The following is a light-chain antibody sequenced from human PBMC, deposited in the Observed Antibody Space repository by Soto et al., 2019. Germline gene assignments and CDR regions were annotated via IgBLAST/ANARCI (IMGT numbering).Light chain of an antibody. CDR2: DVT. J-gene: IGLJ1*01. Sequence: HSALTQPASVSGSPGQSITISCTGTSSYVGGYNFVSWYQHHPGKAPKLIIYDVTNRPSGISNRFSGSKSGNTASLTISGLQAEDEADYYCTSYTSSITYVFGTGTKVT. CDR1: SSYVGGYNF. CDR3: TSYTSSITYV. V-gene: IGLV2-14*03.